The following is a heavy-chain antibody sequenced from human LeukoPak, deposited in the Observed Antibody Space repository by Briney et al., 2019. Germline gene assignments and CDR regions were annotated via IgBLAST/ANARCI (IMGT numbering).Heavy chain of an antibody. D-gene: IGHD5-12*01. CDR3: ARGRGYSGYDTTDY. Sequence: SETLSLTCAVYGGSFSGYYWSWIREPPGKGLEWIGEINHSGSTNYNPSLKSRVTISVDTSKNRFSLKLSSVTAADTAVYYCARGRGYSGYDTTDYWGQGTLVTVSS. V-gene: IGHV4-34*01. CDR2: INHSGST. J-gene: IGHJ4*02. CDR1: GGSFSGYY.